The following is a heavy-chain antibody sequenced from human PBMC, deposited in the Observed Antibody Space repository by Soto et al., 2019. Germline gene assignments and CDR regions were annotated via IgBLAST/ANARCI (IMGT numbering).Heavy chain of an antibody. J-gene: IGHJ4*02. CDR1: GFTFSSYW. V-gene: IGHV3-74*01. CDR3: ARGSLRLHVGDLSLDTAPSDY. D-gene: IGHD3-16*02. CDR2: INSDGSST. Sequence: EVQLVESGGGLVQPGGSLRLSCAASGFTFSSYWMHWVRQAPGKGLVWVSRINSDGSSTSYADSVKGRFTIARDNAKNTLYLQMNSLRAEDTAVYYWARGSLRLHVGDLSLDTAPSDYWGQGTLVTVSS.